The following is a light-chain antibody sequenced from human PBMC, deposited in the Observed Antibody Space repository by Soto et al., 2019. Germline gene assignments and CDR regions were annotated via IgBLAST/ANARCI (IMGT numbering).Light chain of an antibody. CDR1: QSVSSSY. V-gene: IGKV3-20*01. CDR3: QQYGISPHT. Sequence: EIVLTQSPGTLSLSPGERATLSCRASQSVSSSYLAWYQQKPGQAPRLLIYGASSRATGIPDRFSGSGSGRHFTLTISRLEPEDFAVYYCQQYGISPHTLGQGTQREIK. J-gene: IGKJ2*01. CDR2: GAS.